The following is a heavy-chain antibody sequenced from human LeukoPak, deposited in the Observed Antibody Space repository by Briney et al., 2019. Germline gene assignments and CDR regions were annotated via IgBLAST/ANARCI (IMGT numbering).Heavy chain of an antibody. CDR1: GGSISSSSYY. Sequence: SETLSLTCTVSGGSISSSSYYWGWIRQPPGKGLEWIGSIYYSGSTYYNPSLKSRVTISVDTSKNQLSLKLSSVTAADTAVYYCARETVNGNWFDPWGQGTLVTVSS. J-gene: IGHJ5*02. V-gene: IGHV4-39*07. D-gene: IGHD1-14*01. CDR2: IYYSGST. CDR3: ARETVNGNWFDP.